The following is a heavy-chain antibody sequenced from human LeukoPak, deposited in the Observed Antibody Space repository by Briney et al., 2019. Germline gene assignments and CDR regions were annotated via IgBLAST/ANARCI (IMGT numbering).Heavy chain of an antibody. V-gene: IGHV3-53*01. J-gene: IGHJ4*02. CDR1: GFTVSSNY. Sequence: GGSLRLSCAASGFTVSSNYMSWVRQAPGKGLEWVSVIYSGGSAYYADSVKGRFTVSRGSSKNTLFLQMNSLRAEDTAVYYCARGSGRSSWFPIFDHWGQGTLVTVSS. CDR2: IYSGGSA. D-gene: IGHD6-13*01. CDR3: ARGSGRSSWFPIFDH.